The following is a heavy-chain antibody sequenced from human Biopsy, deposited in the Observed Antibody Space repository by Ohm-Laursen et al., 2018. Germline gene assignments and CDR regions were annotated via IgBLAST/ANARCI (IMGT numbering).Heavy chain of an antibody. D-gene: IGHD3-22*01. CDR3: AREEDNSGYDYYGMDV. J-gene: IGHJ6*02. Sequence: GSSVKVSCKASGGTFINYAISWVRQAPGQGLEWMGGIIPIFGTANYAQKFQGRVTITADESTSTAYMELRSLRSDDTAVYFCAREEDNSGYDYYGMDVWGQGTTVTVSS. CDR1: GGTFINYA. V-gene: IGHV1-69*01. CDR2: IIPIFGTA.